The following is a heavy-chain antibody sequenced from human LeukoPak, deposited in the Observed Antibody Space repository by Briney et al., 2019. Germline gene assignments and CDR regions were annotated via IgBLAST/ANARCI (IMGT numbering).Heavy chain of an antibody. CDR2: IYHSGST. CDR1: GGSISGGAYS. D-gene: IGHD2-2*01. V-gene: IGHV4-30-2*01. Sequence: SQTLSLTCVVSGGSISGGAYSWNWIRQPPGKGLEWIGYIYHSGSTYYNPSLKSRVPISVDRSKNQFSLKLSSVTAADTAVYYCARALNTNAIDYWGQGTLVTVSS. J-gene: IGHJ4*02. CDR3: ARALNTNAIDY.